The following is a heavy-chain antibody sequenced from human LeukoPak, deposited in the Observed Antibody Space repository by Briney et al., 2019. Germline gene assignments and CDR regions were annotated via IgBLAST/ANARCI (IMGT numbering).Heavy chain of an antibody. Sequence: GGSLRLSCAASGFTVSSDYMSWVRQAPGKGLEWVSTIGGSGGSTDYADSVKGRFTISRDNSKSTLYLQMNSLRADDTAVYYCAKGLSTSSPFDYWGQGTLVTVSS. V-gene: IGHV3-23*01. J-gene: IGHJ4*02. D-gene: IGHD6-6*01. CDR2: IGGSGGST. CDR1: GFTVSSDY. CDR3: AKGLSTSSPFDY.